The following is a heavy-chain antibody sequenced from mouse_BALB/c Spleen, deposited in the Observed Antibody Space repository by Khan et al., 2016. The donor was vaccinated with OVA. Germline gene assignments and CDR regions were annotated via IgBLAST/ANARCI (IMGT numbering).Heavy chain of an antibody. CDR2: INPDNGDT. V-gene: IGHV1-19*01. CDR3: AKGLWDY. CDR1: GYTFTDYY. Sequence: VQLKESGPELVKPGASVKMSCKTSGYTFTDYYMKWLKQSLGKSLEWIGDINPDNGDTFYNQMFKGKATLTVDQSSSTAYMQLNNLTSEDSAVYYCAKGLWDYWGQGTTLTVSS. D-gene: IGHD3-1*01. J-gene: IGHJ2*01.